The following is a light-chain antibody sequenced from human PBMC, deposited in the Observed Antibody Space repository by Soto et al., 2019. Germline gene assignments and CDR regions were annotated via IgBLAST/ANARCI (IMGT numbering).Light chain of an antibody. CDR3: MQGTHWLGT. CDR1: QSLVYNDGNTY. J-gene: IGKJ1*01. CDR2: EVS. V-gene: IGKV2D-30*01. Sequence: DDVMTQSPLSLPVTLGQPASISCRSSQSLVYNDGNTYLDWFQQRPDQSPRRLIYEVSNWDSGVPDRFSGSGSGTDFTLKISRVEAEDVGVYYCMQGTHWLGTFGQGTKVEIK.